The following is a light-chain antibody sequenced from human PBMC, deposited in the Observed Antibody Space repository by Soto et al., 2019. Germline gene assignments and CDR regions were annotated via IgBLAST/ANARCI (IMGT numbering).Light chain of an antibody. CDR1: QRISSSS. CDR2: DAS. Sequence: EIVLTQSPGTLYFSPGERATLSCRASQRISSSSLAWYQQTPGQAPRLLIYDASSRATGIPDRFSGSGSGTDFTLTITRLEPEDFAVYYCQQYGSSPFTFGPGTKVDIK. CDR3: QQYGSSPFT. J-gene: IGKJ3*01. V-gene: IGKV3-20*01.